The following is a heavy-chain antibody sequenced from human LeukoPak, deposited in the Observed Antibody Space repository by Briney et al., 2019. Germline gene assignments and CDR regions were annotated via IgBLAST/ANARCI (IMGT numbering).Heavy chain of an antibody. CDR3: AREPSPNWNYPLFFDY. CDR1: GYTFTSYG. V-gene: IGHV1-18*01. J-gene: IGHJ4*02. Sequence: ASVKVSCKASGYTFTSYGISWVRQAPGQGLEWMEWISAYNGNTNYAQKLQGRVTMTTDTSTSTAYMELRSLRSDDTAVYYCAREPSPNWNYPLFFDYWGQGTLVTVSS. D-gene: IGHD1-7*01. CDR2: ISAYNGNT.